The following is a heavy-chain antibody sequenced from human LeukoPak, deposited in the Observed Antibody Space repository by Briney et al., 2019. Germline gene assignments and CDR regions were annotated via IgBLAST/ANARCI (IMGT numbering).Heavy chain of an antibody. V-gene: IGHV1-69*05. CDR3: ARDRCSSTCCYASPLEY. D-gene: IGHD2-2*01. Sequence: ASVKVSCKASGGTFSSYAISWVRQAPGQGLEWMGGIIPIFGTANYAQKFQGRVTITTDESTSTAYMELSSLRSEDTAVYYCARDRCSSTCCYASPLEYWGQGTLVTVSS. CDR1: GGTFSSYA. CDR2: IIPIFGTA. J-gene: IGHJ4*02.